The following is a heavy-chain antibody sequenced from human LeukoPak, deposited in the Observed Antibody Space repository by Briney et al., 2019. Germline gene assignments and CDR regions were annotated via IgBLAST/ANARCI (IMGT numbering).Heavy chain of an antibody. V-gene: IGHV3-74*01. CDR1: GFTFSTYW. CDR3: TRATAVAFDY. J-gene: IGHJ4*02. Sequence: GGSLRLSCAASGFTFSTYWMHWVRQAPGKGLVWVSRINPDGTSTSNADSVRGRFTISRDNAKNTVYLQVNSLRAEDTAVYYCTRATAVAFDYWGQGTLVTV. D-gene: IGHD6-19*01. CDR2: INPDGTST.